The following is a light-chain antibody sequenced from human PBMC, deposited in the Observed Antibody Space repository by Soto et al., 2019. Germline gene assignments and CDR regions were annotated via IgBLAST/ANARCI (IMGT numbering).Light chain of an antibody. CDR3: QHYNSYSEA. V-gene: IGKV1-33*01. CDR2: DAS. CDR1: QDISHF. J-gene: IGKJ1*01. Sequence: DIQMTQSPSSLSASIGDRVTITCQASQDISHFLNWFQQKPGKAPKLLIYDASNLETGVPSRFSGSGSGTDFTFTISSLQPDDFATYYCQHYNSYSEAFGQGTKVELK.